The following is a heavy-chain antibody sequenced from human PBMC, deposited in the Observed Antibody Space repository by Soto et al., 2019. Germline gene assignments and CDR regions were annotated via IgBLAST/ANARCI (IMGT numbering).Heavy chain of an antibody. CDR1: GATATSGLLC. Sequence: LSHTCVQSGATATSGLLCRGSARQPPGKGQEWLGYIYDSGVTSYPPALKSRVTLSLDRPNNQVSLKLRSVTGADTAVYFCVRDLAHGYPGTVWGHRTLVTVSS. J-gene: IGHJ3*01. V-gene: IGHV4-30-4*01. CDR2: IYDSGVT. D-gene: IGHD5-18*01. CDR3: VRDLAHGYPGTV.